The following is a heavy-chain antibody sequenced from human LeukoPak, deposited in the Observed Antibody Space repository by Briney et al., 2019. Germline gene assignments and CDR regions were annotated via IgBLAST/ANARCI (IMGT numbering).Heavy chain of an antibody. Sequence: PGGSLRLSCAASGFTFSSYSMNWVRQAPGKGLEWVSYISSSSSTIYYADSVKGGFTISRDNAKNSLYLQMNSLRAEDTAVYYCARGPLKTYYYDSSGSKTEYFQHWGQGTLVTVSS. J-gene: IGHJ1*01. V-gene: IGHV3-48*01. CDR2: ISSSSSTI. CDR1: GFTFSSYS. CDR3: ARGPLKTYYYDSSGSKTEYFQH. D-gene: IGHD3-22*01.